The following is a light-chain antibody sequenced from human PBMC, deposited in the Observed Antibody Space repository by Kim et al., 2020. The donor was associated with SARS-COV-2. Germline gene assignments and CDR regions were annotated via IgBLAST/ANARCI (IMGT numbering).Light chain of an antibody. V-gene: IGKV3-20*01. CDR3: QQYGSSPFT. Sequence: CPGERAPLSCRASQSVTSTYLAWYQQKPGQAPRLLIYGASSRATGIPDRFSGSGSGTDFTLTISRLEPEDFAVYYCQQYGSSPFTFGPGTKVDIK. CDR1: QSVTSTY. CDR2: GAS. J-gene: IGKJ3*01.